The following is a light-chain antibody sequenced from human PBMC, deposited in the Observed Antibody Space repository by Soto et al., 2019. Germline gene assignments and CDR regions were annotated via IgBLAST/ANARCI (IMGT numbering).Light chain of an antibody. CDR1: QSVSSSY. J-gene: IGKJ1*01. CDR3: QQYKDWPPWT. V-gene: IGKV3-15*01. CDR2: GAS. Sequence: EIVLTPSPGTLSLSPVERATLSCRASQSVSSSYLAWYQQKPGQAPRLLIYGASTRATGIPARFSGIGSGTEFTLTISSLQSEDLAVYYCQQYKDWPPWTFGQGTKVDIK.